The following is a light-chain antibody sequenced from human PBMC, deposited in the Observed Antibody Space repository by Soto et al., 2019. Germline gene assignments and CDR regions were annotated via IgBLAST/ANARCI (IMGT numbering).Light chain of an antibody. J-gene: IGLJ2*01. Sequence: QSALTQPPSVSAAPGQKVTISCSGSSSNIGGNYVSWYKQLPRAAPKLLIYDNRKRFSGIPHRFSGSKSGTSATLAITGLKTGDEANYCCGTWDSSLQTVVFGGGTKLTVL. CDR2: DNR. CDR1: SSNIGGNY. V-gene: IGLV1-51*01. CDR3: GTWDSSLQTVV.